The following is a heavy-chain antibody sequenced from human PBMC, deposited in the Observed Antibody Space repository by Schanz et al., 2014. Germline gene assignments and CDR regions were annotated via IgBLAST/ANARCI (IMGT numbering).Heavy chain of an antibody. J-gene: IGHJ4*02. Sequence: QVQLQESGPGLVKPSETLSLTCTVSGGSINNYHWSWIRQPPGMGLEWLGYIYSSGNTNYNPSLKRRVTISLDTSKNQFSLTLTSVAASDTAVYYCARAGYCTSVSCSLFVSDYWGQGTLVTGSS. CDR3: ARAGYCTSVSCSLFVSDY. D-gene: IGHD2-2*03. CDR1: GGSINNYH. CDR2: IYSSGNT. V-gene: IGHV4-59*01.